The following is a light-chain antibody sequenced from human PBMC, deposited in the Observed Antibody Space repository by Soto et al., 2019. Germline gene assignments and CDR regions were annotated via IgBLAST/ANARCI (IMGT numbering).Light chain of an antibody. CDR1: ESISNW. J-gene: IGKJ4*01. Sequence: DIQMTQSPSSLSASVGDRVTITCRASESISNWLAWYQQKPGKAPKLLIFKASNLERGVPSRFSGSGSGTEFTLTINSLQPDDFATYSCQQYTTYPLTFGGGIKVEIK. V-gene: IGKV1-5*03. CDR3: QQYTTYPLT. CDR2: KAS.